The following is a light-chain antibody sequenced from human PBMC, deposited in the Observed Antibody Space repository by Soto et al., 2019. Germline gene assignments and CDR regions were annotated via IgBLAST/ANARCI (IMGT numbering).Light chain of an antibody. Sequence: EIVLTQSPGTLSLSPGERATLSCRASQSVSSSYLAWYQQKPGQAPRLLIYGASSRATGIPDRFSGSGSGTAFTFTISSLEPEDFAVYYCQEYGNSPFIFGPGTKVDIK. CDR1: QSVSSSY. CDR2: GAS. CDR3: QEYGNSPFI. J-gene: IGKJ3*01. V-gene: IGKV3-20*01.